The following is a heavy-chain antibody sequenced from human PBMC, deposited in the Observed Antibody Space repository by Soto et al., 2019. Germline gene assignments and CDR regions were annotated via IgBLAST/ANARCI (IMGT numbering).Heavy chain of an antibody. D-gene: IGHD1-1*01. V-gene: IGHV3-23*01. CDR2: ISGSGNQI. CDR1: GFCLWGYG. J-gene: IGHJ6*02. CDR3: AKNQDWNRPDPGAFDF. Sequence: GALRLSHEGSGFCLWGYGLNLVRPAPGEGLEWVSGISGSGNQIDYSDSVEGRFTISRDNSKNTVFLEMIGLSAGDTAVYFCAKNQDWNRPDPGAFDFWGQGTTVTVSS.